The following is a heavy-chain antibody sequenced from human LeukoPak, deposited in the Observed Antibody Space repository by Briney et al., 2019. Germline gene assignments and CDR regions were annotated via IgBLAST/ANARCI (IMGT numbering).Heavy chain of an antibody. CDR3: ARGPLAAVVAAIDY. CDR2: ISYDGTNK. CDR1: RFTFRSYA. J-gene: IGHJ4*02. V-gene: IGHV3-30*04. D-gene: IGHD2-15*01. Sequence: GRSLRLSCAASRFTFRSYAMHWVRQAPGEGLEWVAFISYDGTNKYYADSVEGRFTISRDNSKNTLFMQMSSLRAEDTAVYYCARGPLAAVVAAIDYWGQGILVTVSS.